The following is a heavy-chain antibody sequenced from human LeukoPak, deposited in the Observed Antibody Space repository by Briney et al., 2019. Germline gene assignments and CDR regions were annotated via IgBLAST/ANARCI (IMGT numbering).Heavy chain of an antibody. D-gene: IGHD5-18*01. CDR2: ISSDGDNR. CDR3: AKTHPLYTFGPPES. V-gene: IGHV3-30*04. CDR1: GFTFRSYT. Sequence: GGSLRLSCAASGFTFRSYTMHWVRQAPGKGLECVAMISSDGDNRYYTDSMRGRFTISRDNSKDTLYLQMNSLRPDDTAVYYCAKTHPLYTFGPPESWGQGALVIVSS. J-gene: IGHJ5*02.